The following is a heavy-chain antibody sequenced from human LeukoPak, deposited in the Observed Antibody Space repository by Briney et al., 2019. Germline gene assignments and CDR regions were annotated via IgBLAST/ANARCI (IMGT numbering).Heavy chain of an antibody. D-gene: IGHD6-13*01. V-gene: IGHV1-18*01. CDR1: GYTFTSYG. Sequence: GESLKISCKGSGYTFTSYGISWVRQAPGQGLEWMGWISAYNGNTNYAQKLQGRVTMTTDTSTSTAYMELRSLRSDDTAVYYCARGPAAAASDYWGQGTLVTVSS. J-gene: IGHJ4*02. CDR2: ISAYNGNT. CDR3: ARGPAAAASDY.